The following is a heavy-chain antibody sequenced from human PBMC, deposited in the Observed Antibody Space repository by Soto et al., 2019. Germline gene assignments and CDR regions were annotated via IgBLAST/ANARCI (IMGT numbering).Heavy chain of an antibody. V-gene: IGHV3-7*03. CDR2: IEPDGSAT. J-gene: IGHJ4*02. CDR3: FGGNGGPQ. D-gene: IGHD3-16*01. Sequence: EVQLVESGGDLVQPGGSLRLSCATSDFTFRNYWMNWVRQAPGKGLEWVANIEPDGSATNYVDSVKGRFTISRDNVRNSVSLQMNSLRVEDTAVYFCFGGNGGPQWGQGTLVTVSS. CDR1: DFTFRNYW.